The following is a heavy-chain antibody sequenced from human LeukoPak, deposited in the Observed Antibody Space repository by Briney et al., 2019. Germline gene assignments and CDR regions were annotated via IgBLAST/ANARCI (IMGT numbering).Heavy chain of an antibody. Sequence: SETLSLTCGVSGGSISSYYWSWIRQPPGKGLEWIGYIYYSGSTKYNPSLKSRVTISVDTSKNQFSLKLSSVTAADTAVYYCARESRDVETEGFDYWGQGTLVTVSS. CDR2: IYYSGST. CDR3: ARESRDVETEGFDY. J-gene: IGHJ4*02. CDR1: GGSISSYY. V-gene: IGHV4-59*01. D-gene: IGHD5-24*01.